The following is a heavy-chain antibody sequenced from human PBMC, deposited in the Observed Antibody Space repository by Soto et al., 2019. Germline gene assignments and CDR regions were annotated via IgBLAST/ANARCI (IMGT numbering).Heavy chain of an antibody. V-gene: IGHV1-2*02. CDR2: INPNIGDT. D-gene: IGHD3-10*02. CDR1: GYTFTAYY. CDR3: ARNMAYYYGRGSGNGHGV. Sequence: QVQLVQSGAEVKEPGDSVRVSCEASGYTFTAYYIHWVRRAPGQGLEWMGWINPNIGDTTYAQDFQGRISMTRDMSNSTVSKELSRLTADDTAIYYCARNMAYYYGRGSGNGHGVWGQGTTVTVFS. J-gene: IGHJ6*02.